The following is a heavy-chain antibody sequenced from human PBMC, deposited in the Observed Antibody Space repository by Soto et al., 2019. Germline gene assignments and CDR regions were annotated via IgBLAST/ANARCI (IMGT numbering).Heavy chain of an antibody. CDR3: ARGGISWSAEYYEH. D-gene: IGHD6-13*01. V-gene: IGHV1-18*04. Sequence: QVQLVQSGAEVKKPGASVKVSCKASGYTFTNYGISWVRQAPGQGPEWMGWISGFNGNTKYARKVQGRVTLTTDTSATTAYMELRGLRSDDTAVYYCARGGISWSAEYYEHWGQGTLVTVSS. J-gene: IGHJ1*01. CDR1: GYTFTNYG. CDR2: ISGFNGNT.